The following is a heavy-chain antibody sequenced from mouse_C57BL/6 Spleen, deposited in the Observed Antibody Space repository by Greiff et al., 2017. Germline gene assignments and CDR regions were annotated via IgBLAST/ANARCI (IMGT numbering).Heavy chain of an antibody. J-gene: IGHJ3*01. V-gene: IGHV14-2*01. D-gene: IGHD2-2*01. Sequence: EVQLQQSGAELVQPGASVKLSCTASGFNFKDYYMHWVKQRTEQGLEWIGRIDPEDGDTKYATKFQGKATLTADTSSNTAYLQLSSLTSEDTAVYYGDGSDGYDGAWFAYWGQGTLVTVSA. CDR3: DGSDGYDGAWFAY. CDR1: GFNFKDYY. CDR2: IDPEDGDT.